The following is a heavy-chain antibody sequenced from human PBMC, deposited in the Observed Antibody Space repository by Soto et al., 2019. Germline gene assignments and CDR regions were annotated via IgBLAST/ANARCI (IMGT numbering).Heavy chain of an antibody. CDR3: AHRVLRTVFGLVTTTAIYFDF. Sequence: QITLNESGPTQVKPRQTLTLTCTFSGFSLTTSGVGVGWIRQSPGKAPERLALIYWDDDKRYSPYLKSRHTITKDSAKNQVVLTMADLAPADTATYYCAHRVLRTVFGLVTTTAIYFDFWGQGTPVAVSS. CDR2: IYWDDDK. D-gene: IGHD3-3*01. J-gene: IGHJ4*02. CDR1: GFSLTTSGVG. V-gene: IGHV2-5*02.